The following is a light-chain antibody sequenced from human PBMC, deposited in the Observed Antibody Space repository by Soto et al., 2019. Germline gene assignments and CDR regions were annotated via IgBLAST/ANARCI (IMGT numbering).Light chain of an antibody. Sequence: QSVLTQPPSASGTPGQRVTISCSGSGSSIGTNTVNWYRQLPGTAPKLLIYGNNQRPSGVPDRFSGSKSGTSASLAISGLQSEDEAEYYCEAWDGRMNNVLFGGGTKLTVL. CDR3: EAWDGRMNNVL. CDR1: GSSIGTNT. CDR2: GNN. J-gene: IGLJ2*01. V-gene: IGLV1-44*01.